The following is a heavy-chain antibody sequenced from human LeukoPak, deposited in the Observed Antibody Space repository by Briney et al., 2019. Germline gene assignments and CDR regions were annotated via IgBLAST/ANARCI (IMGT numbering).Heavy chain of an antibody. CDR3: ARRLDS. V-gene: IGHV3-48*01. CDR2: ISGSDSSI. Sequence: GGSLRLSCAASGFILTTYDMNWVRQAPGKGLEWVSFISGSDSSIYYADSVKGRFTISRDNAKNALYLQMNSLRAEDTAVYYCARRLDSWGQGTLVTVSS. CDR1: GFILTTYD. J-gene: IGHJ4*02.